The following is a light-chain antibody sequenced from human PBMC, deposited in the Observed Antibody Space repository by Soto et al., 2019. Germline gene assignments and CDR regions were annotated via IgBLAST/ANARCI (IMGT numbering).Light chain of an antibody. CDR1: QSIGSW. Sequence: DIQMTQSPSTLSASVGDRVTITCRASQSIGSWLAWYQQKPGKAPKLLIYDASGLESGVPSRFSGSGSGTEFTLTISSLQPDDFATYYCQQYNSYSGVYTFGQGTKLEIK. CDR3: QQYNSYSGVYT. J-gene: IGKJ2*01. V-gene: IGKV1-5*01. CDR2: DAS.